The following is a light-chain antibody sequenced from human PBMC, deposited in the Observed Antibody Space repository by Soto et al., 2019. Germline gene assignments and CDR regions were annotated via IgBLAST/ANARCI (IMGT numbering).Light chain of an antibody. CDR2: AAS. Sequence: DIQMTQSPSSLSASVGDRVTITCRASQSISSYLNWYQQKPVKAPKLLIYAASSLQSGVPSRFSGSGSGTDFTLTISSLQPEDFATYYCQQSYSTLWTLGQGTKVEIK. V-gene: IGKV1-39*01. CDR3: QQSYSTLWT. CDR1: QSISSY. J-gene: IGKJ1*01.